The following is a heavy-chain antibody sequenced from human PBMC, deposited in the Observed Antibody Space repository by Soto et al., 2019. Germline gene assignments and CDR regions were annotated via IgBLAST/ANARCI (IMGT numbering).Heavy chain of an antibody. CDR1: GCSISSYF. CDR3: ARDLAAVPRAFAY. V-gene: IGHV4-59*01. Sequence: AETLSLSCTVSGCSISSYFYIWVRQPPGKGLEWIGSVYYTGTTDYNPSLKSRITRSTDTSKTQFSMNLRPMTSADTAVYYCARDLAAVPRAFAYWGRGTLVTVSS. CDR2: VYYTGTT. D-gene: IGHD6-13*01. J-gene: IGHJ4*02.